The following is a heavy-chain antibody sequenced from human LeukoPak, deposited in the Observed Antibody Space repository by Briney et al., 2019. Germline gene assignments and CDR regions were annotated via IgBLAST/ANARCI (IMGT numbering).Heavy chain of an antibody. CDR2: IIPIFGTA. D-gene: IGHD3-10*01. J-gene: IGHJ5*02. V-gene: IGHV1-69*13. CDR1: GYTFTGYY. CDR3: ARASDGSGSYYKNWFDP. Sequence: SVKVSCKASGYTFTGYYMHWVRQAPGQGLEWMGGIIPIFGTANYAQKFQGRVTITADESTSTAYMELSSLRSEDTAVYYCARASDGSGSYYKNWFDPWGQGTLVTVSS.